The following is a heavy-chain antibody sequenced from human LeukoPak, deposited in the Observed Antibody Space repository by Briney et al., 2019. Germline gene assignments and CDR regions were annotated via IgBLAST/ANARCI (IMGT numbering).Heavy chain of an antibody. J-gene: IGHJ4*02. D-gene: IGHD4-23*01. CDR2: ISGDVSST. CDR1: GFIFSSYA. Sequence: GGSLRLSCAASGFIFSSYAMNWVRQAPGKGLEWVSTISGDVSSTFYADSVKGRFTISRDNFKNTLYLQMNNLRAEATAVYYCAKNLNGGNTHSDYWGQGTLVTVSS. CDR3: AKNLNGGNTHSDY. V-gene: IGHV3-23*01.